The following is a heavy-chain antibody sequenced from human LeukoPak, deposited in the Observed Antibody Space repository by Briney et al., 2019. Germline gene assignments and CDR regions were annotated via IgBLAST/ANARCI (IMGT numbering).Heavy chain of an antibody. CDR2: IIPIFGAA. CDR1: GGTFSSYA. V-gene: IGHV1-69*01. J-gene: IGHJ6*02. Sequence: GASVKVSCKASGGTFSSYAISWVRQAPGHGLEWMGGIIPIFGAANYAQKFQGRVTITADESTSTAYMELSSLRSEDTAVYYCAREWNDSSGYYYVSSHYYYYYGMDVWGQGTTVTVSS. CDR3: AREWNDSSGYYYVSSHYYYYYGMDV. D-gene: IGHD3-22*01.